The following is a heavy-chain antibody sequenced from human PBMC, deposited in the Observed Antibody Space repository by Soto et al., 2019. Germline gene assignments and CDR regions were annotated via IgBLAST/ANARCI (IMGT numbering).Heavy chain of an antibody. Sequence: GGSLRLSCAASGFTVSSNYMSWVRQAPGKGLEWVSVIYSGGSTYYADSVKGRFTISRDNSKNTLYLQMNSLRAEDTAVYYCARVRWELDYYYGMDVWGQGTTVTVSS. V-gene: IGHV3-53*01. CDR2: IYSGGST. CDR3: ARVRWELDYYYGMDV. D-gene: IGHD1-26*01. CDR1: GFTVSSNY. J-gene: IGHJ6*02.